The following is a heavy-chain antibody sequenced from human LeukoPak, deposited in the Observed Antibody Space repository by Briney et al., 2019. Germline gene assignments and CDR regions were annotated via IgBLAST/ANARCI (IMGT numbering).Heavy chain of an antibody. CDR1: GGSISSGSYY. J-gene: IGHJ6*03. V-gene: IGHV4-61*02. Sequence: SETLSLTCTVSGGSISSGSYYWSWIRQPAGKGLEWIGRTYTSGSTNYNPSLKSRVTISVDTSKNQFSLKLSSVTAADTAVYYCARGPVYCGGDCYYYYYYYMDVWGKGTTVTISS. CDR3: ARGPVYCGGDCYYYYYYYMDV. D-gene: IGHD2-21*02. CDR2: TYTSGST.